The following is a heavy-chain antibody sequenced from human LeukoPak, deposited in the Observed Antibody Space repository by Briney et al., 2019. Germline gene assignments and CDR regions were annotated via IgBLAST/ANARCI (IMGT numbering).Heavy chain of an antibody. D-gene: IGHD3-16*02. Sequence: GGSLRLSCAASGFIFDDYAMHWVRQVPGKGLEWVSGISGNSGSVGYADSVRGRFTISRDNAKNSLFLQMSSLRVEDTALYYCTKDATFIAVSGPDIHYWGQGTLVTVSS. CDR2: ISGNSGSV. CDR1: GFIFDDYA. CDR3: TKDATFIAVSGPDIHY. V-gene: IGHV3-9*01. J-gene: IGHJ4*02.